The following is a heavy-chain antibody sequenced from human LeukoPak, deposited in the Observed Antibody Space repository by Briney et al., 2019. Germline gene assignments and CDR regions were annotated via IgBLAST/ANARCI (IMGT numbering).Heavy chain of an antibody. CDR2: ISSSSSYI. Sequence: GGSLRLSCAASGFSFKNCWMHWVRQAPGKGLEWVSSISSSSSYIYYADSVKGRFTISRDNAKNSLYLQMNSLRAEDTAVYYCARAARVVTGVYYFDYWGQGTLVTVSS. D-gene: IGHD3-3*01. CDR1: GFSFKNCW. J-gene: IGHJ4*02. V-gene: IGHV3-21*01. CDR3: ARAARVVTGVYYFDY.